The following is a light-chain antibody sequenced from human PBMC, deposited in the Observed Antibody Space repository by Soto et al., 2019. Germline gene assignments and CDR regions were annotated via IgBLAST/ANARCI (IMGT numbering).Light chain of an antibody. CDR3: QSFDNSVSGSGV. V-gene: IGLV1-40*01. J-gene: IGLJ3*02. CDR2: GHN. Sequence: QPVLTQPPSVSGAPGQRVTISCTGSYSNIGAGYEVHWYQQVPGSAPKLLVSGHNNRPAGVPDRFFGSKSGSSASLTIIGLQAEDEADYYCQSFDNSVSGSGVFGGGTKLTVL. CDR1: YSNIGAGYE.